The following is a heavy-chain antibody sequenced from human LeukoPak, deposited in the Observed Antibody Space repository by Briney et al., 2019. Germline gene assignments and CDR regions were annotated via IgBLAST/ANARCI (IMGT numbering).Heavy chain of an antibody. Sequence: PPETLSLTCTVSGGSIGSYYWSWIRQPAGKGLEWIGRIYTSGSTNYNPSLKSRVTMSVDTSKNQFSLKLSSVTAADTAVYYCARGTGDYVWGSSPGDYWGQGTLVTVSS. CDR3: ARGTGDYVWGSSPGDY. D-gene: IGHD3-16*01. CDR2: IYTSGST. CDR1: GGSIGSYY. V-gene: IGHV4-4*07. J-gene: IGHJ4*02.